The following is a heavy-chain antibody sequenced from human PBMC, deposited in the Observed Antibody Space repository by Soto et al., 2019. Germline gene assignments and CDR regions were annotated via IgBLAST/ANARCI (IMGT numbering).Heavy chain of an antibody. CDR1: GGSISSSNW. D-gene: IGHD1-1*01. V-gene: IGHV4-4*02. Sequence: SETLSLTCAVSGGSISSSNWWSWVRQPPGKGLEWIGEIYHSGSTNYNPSLKSRVTISVDKSKNQFSLKLSSVTAADTAVYYCVRVKWNDEYYSGMDVWGQGTTLTVSS. J-gene: IGHJ6*02. CDR3: VRVKWNDEYYSGMDV. CDR2: IYHSGST.